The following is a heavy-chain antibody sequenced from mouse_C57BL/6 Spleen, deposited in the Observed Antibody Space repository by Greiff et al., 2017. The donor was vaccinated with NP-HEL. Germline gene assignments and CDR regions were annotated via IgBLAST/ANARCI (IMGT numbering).Heavy chain of an antibody. CDR2: IYPGDGDT. V-gene: IGHV1-80*01. D-gene: IGHD1-1*01. J-gene: IGHJ4*01. CDR3: ARFDYGSSYGYAMDY. CDR1: GYAFSSYW. Sequence: QVQLQQSGAELVKPGASVKISCKASGYAFSSYWMNWVKQRPGKGLEWIGQIYPGDGDTNYNGKFKGKATLTADKSSSTAYMQLSSLTSEDSAVYFCARFDYGSSYGYAMDYWGQGTSVTVSS.